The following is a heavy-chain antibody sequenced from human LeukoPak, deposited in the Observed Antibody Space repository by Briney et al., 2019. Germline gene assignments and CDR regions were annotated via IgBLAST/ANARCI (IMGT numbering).Heavy chain of an antibody. CDR1: GFTFSSYS. D-gene: IGHD3-9*01. V-gene: IGHV3-21*01. CDR3: ARGDDILTGAVDY. J-gene: IGHJ4*02. CDR2: ISSSSSYI. Sequence: GGSLRLSCAASGFTFSSYSMNWVRQAPGKGLEWVSSISSSSSYIYYGDSVKGRFTISRDNAKNSLYLQMNSLRAEDTAVYYCARGDDILTGAVDYWGQGTLVTVSS.